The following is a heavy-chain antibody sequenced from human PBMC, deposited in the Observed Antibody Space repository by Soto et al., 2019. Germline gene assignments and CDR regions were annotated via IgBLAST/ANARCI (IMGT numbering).Heavy chain of an antibody. CDR2: ISAYNGNT. J-gene: IGHJ4*02. CDR3: AREPPGRLLSKGSFDY. D-gene: IGHD2-2*01. CDR1: GYTFTSYG. V-gene: IGHV1-18*04. Sequence: QVQLVQSGAEVKKPGASVKVSCKASGYTFTSYGIRWVRQAPGQGLEWMGWISAYNGNTNYAQKLQGRVTMTTDTSTSTAYMELRSLRSDDTAVYYCAREPPGRLLSKGSFDYWGQGTLVTVSS.